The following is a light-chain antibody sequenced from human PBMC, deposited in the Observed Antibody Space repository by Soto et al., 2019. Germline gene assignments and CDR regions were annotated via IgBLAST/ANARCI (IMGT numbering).Light chain of an antibody. J-gene: IGKJ1*01. Sequence: DIQMTQSPSTLSASVGDRVTISCRASQSISSWLAWYQQKPGKAPNLLIYDASSLQSGVPSRFSGIGCGTEFTLTISSLQPDDFATYYCQQYSSHWTFGQGTKVEIK. CDR1: QSISSW. CDR2: DAS. CDR3: QQYSSHWT. V-gene: IGKV1-5*01.